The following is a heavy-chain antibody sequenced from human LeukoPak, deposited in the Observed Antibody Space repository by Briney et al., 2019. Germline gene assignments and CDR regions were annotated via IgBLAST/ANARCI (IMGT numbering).Heavy chain of an antibody. CDR2: ISPDTGNT. D-gene: IGHD1-14*01. J-gene: IGHJ5*02. CDR3: ARGPRFDP. CDR1: GYTLTIYE. Sequence: ASVKFSCKASGYTLTIYEFNWVRQAPGQGLEWLGYISPDTGNTGYAQKFQGRVTMTRDTSISTTYMELSSRTCEDTAVYYCARGPRFDPWGQGNLVTVSS. V-gene: IGHV1-8*01.